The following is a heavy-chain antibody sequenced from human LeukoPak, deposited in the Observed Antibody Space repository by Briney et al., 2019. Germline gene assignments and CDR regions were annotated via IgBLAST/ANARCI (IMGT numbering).Heavy chain of an antibody. V-gene: IGHV1-24*01. CDR2: FDPEDGET. D-gene: IGHD3-10*01. Sequence: ASVKVSCKVSGYTLIELSMHWVRQAPGKGLGWMGGFDPEDGETIYAQKFQGRVTMTEDTSTDTAYLELSSLRSEDTAVYYCATGGGSGSYPYYGMDVWGQGTTVTVSS. CDR3: ATGGGSGSYPYYGMDV. J-gene: IGHJ6*02. CDR1: GYTLIELS.